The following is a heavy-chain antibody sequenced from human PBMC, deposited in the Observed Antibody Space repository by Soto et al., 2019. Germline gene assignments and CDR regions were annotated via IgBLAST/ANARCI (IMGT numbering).Heavy chain of an antibody. CDR2: FYDGGST. D-gene: IGHD5-18*01. CDR3: ARDAGYNFDY. J-gene: IGHJ4*02. V-gene: IGHV3-53*01. Sequence: PGGSLRLSCAASGFSVSSNSMSWVRQAPGKGLEWVSIFYDGGSTFYADSVKGRFTISRDNSKNTVYLHMNNLRAEDTAVYYCARDAGYNFDYWGQGTLVTVS. CDR1: GFSVSSNS.